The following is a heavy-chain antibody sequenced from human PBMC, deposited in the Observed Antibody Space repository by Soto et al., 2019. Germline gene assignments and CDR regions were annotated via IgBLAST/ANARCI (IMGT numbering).Heavy chain of an antibody. CDR3: ARDRGPYYDFWSRYYTEAFDI. D-gene: IGHD3-3*01. CDR2: ISAYNGNT. V-gene: IGHV1-18*01. Sequence: QVQLVQSGAEVKKPGASVKVSCKASGYTFTSYGISWVRQAPGQGLEWMGWISAYNGNTNYAQKLQGRVTMTTDTSTSTAYMELRSLRSDDTAVYYCARDRGPYYDFWSRYYTEAFDIWGQGTMVTVSS. J-gene: IGHJ3*02. CDR1: GYTFTSYG.